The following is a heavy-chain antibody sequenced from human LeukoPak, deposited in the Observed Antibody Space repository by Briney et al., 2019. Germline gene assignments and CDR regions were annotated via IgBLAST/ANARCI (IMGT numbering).Heavy chain of an antibody. CDR2: ISSSGSTI. V-gene: IGHV3-48*03. J-gene: IGHJ4*02. CDR1: GFSFSSYE. D-gene: IGHD3-3*01. Sequence: PGGSLRLSCAASGFSFSSYEMNWVRQAPGKGLEWAPYISSSGSTIYYADSVKGRFTISKDNGKNSLILQMNSPRAEDTAVYYCARALDFWSGPNFDSWGQGTLVTVSS. CDR3: ARALDFWSGPNFDS.